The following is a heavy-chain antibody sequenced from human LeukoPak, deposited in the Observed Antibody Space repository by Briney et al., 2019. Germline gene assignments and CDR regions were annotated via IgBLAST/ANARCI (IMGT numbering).Heavy chain of an antibody. CDR1: GFTFSSYE. D-gene: IGHD4-23*01. Sequence: GESLRLSCAASGFTFSSYEMNWVRQAPGKGLEWVSVISGSGGSTHYADSVKGRFTISRDDSKNTLFLQMNSLRADDTAIYYCAKGDYGGNPDAFDIWGQQTIVTVSS. CDR3: AKGDYGGNPDAFDI. CDR2: ISGSGGST. V-gene: IGHV3-23*01. J-gene: IGHJ3*02.